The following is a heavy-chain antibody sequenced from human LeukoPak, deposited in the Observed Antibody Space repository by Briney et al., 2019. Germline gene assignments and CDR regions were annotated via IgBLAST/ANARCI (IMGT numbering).Heavy chain of an antibody. V-gene: IGHV4-31*03. CDR1: GGSIGSGGYY. CDR3: ARGATVAGTGWFDP. J-gene: IGHJ5*02. D-gene: IGHD6-19*01. Sequence: SETLSLTCTVSGGSIGSGGYYWNWVRQHPGKGLEWIGYIYYSGSTYYNPSLKSRVTISVDTSKNQFSLKLSSVTAADTAVYYCARGATVAGTGWFDPWGQGTLVTVSS. CDR2: IYYSGST.